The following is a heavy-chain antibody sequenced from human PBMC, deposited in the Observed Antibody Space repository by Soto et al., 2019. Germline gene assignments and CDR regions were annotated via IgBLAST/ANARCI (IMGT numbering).Heavy chain of an antibody. CDR1: GFTFSSYA. CDR3: AREGVTMVRGVISPYYGMDV. D-gene: IGHD3-10*01. J-gene: IGHJ6*02. CDR2: ISYDGSNK. V-gene: IGHV3-30-3*01. Sequence: GGSLRLSCAASGFTFSSYAMHWVRQAPGKGLEWVAVISYDGSNKYYADSVKGRFTISRDNSKNTLYLQMNSLRAEDTAVYYCAREGVTMVRGVISPYYGMDVWGQGTTVTVSS.